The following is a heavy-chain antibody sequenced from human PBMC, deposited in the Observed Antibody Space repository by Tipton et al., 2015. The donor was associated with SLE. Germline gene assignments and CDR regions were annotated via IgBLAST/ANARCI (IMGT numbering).Heavy chain of an antibody. Sequence: TLSLTCNVSVYSISSSHWWGWIRQPPGKGLEWIGHIYYGGTIYYNPSLKSRVTISRDTSGNQFSLNLSSVTASDTAVYFCTRAEFSSNWYMYWHFDLWGRGTLVTVSS. V-gene: IGHV4-28*02. CDR2: IYYGGTI. D-gene: IGHD6-13*01. CDR1: VYSISSSHW. J-gene: IGHJ2*01. CDR3: TRAEFSSNWYMYWHFDL.